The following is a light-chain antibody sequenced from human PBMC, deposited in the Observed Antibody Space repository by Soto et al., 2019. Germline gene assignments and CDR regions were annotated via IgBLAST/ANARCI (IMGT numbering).Light chain of an antibody. Sequence: DIQMTQSTSSLSASVGDRVTITCRASQGISNYLAWYQQKPGKVPKLLIYAASTLQSGVPSRFSGSGSGTDFTLTISSLQPEDVATYYCQKYHGTFGQGTKVEIK. V-gene: IGKV1-27*01. CDR2: AAS. CDR3: QKYHGT. J-gene: IGKJ1*01. CDR1: QGISNY.